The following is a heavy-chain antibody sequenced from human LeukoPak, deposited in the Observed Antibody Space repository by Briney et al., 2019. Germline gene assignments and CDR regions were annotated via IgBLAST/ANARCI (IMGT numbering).Heavy chain of an antibody. CDR1: GFTFSSYA. J-gene: IGHJ4*02. CDR2: ISGSGGNT. Sequence: GGSLRLSCAASGFTFSSYAMTWVRQAPGKGLECVSVISGSGGNTYDADSVKGRFTISRDNSKNTLYLQMNSLRAEDTAVYYCVKNVGYNDYHSLDYWGQGTLVTVSS. CDR3: VKNVGYNDYHSLDY. V-gene: IGHV3-23*01. D-gene: IGHD5-12*01.